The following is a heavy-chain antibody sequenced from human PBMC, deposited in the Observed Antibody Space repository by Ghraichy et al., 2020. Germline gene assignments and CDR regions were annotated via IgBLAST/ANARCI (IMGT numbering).Heavy chain of an antibody. CDR2: ITGGGGST. Sequence: GGSLRLSCAASGFSFSTYAMTWVRQAPGKGLEWVSSITGGGGSTYYADSVKGRFTISRDNSRNTLYLQMNSLRGEDTAVYYCAKDRSFCTSTSCPFAPWFDPWGQGTLGTVSS. D-gene: IGHD2-2*01. J-gene: IGHJ5*02. V-gene: IGHV3-23*01. CDR1: GFSFSTYA. CDR3: AKDRSFCTSTSCPFAPWFDP.